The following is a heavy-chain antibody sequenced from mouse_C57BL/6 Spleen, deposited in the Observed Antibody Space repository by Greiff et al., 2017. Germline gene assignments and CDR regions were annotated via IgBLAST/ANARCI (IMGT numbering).Heavy chain of an antibody. CDR2: ISSGSSTI. D-gene: IGHD1-1*01. CDR3: ATVDYYAMDY. CDR1: GFTFSDYG. Sequence: DVMLVESGGGLVKPGGSLKLSCAASGFTFSDYGMHWVRQAPEKGLEWVAYISSGSSTIYYADTVKGRFTISRDNAKNTLFLQMTSLRSEDTAMYYCATVDYYAMDYWGQGTSVTVSS. V-gene: IGHV5-17*01. J-gene: IGHJ4*01.